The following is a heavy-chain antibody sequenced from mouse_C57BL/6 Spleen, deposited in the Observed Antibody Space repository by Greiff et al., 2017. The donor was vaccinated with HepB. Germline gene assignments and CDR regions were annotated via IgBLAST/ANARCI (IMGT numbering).Heavy chain of an antibody. CDR3: ARQGVVGGYFDV. J-gene: IGHJ1*03. Sequence: EVKLMESGGGLVQPGGSLKLSCAASGFTFSDYYMYWVRQTPEKRLEWVAYISNGGGSTYYPDTVKGRFTISRDNAKNTLYLQMSRLKSEDTAMYYCARQGVVGGYFDVWGTGTTVTVSS. CDR1: GFTFSDYY. V-gene: IGHV5-12*01. D-gene: IGHD1-1*01. CDR2: ISNGGGST.